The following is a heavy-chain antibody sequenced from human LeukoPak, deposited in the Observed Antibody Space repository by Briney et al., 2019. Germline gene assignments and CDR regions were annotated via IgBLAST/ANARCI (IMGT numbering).Heavy chain of an antibody. D-gene: IGHD5-24*01. V-gene: IGHV4-59*01. J-gene: IGHJ6*03. CDR3: ARDFRDGYNFPHMDV. Sequence: SETLSLTCTVSGGSISSYYWSWIRQPPGKGLEWIGYIYNSGSTKYNASLKSRVTISVDTSKNQFSLKLSSVTAADTAVYYCARDFRDGYNFPHMDVWGKGTTVTISS. CDR1: GGSISSYY. CDR2: IYNSGST.